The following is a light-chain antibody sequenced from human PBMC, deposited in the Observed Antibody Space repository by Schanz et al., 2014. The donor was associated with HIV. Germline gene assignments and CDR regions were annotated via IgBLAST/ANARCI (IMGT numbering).Light chain of an antibody. V-gene: IGLV2-8*01. CDR2: EVS. CDR3: QSYDSTLTLYV. J-gene: IGLJ1*01. Sequence: QSALTQPPSASGSRGQSVTISCTGTSSDVGHYDYVSWYQQHPGKAPKLMIYEVSKRPSGVPDRFFGSQSGTSASLAITGLQAEDEADYYCQSYDSTLTLYVFGTGTKLTVL. CDR1: SSDVGHYDY.